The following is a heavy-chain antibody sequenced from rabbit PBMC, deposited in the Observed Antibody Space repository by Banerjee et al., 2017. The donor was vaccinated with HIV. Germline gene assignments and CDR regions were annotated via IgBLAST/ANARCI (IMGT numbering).Heavy chain of an antibody. Sequence: QEQLVESGGGLVQPEGSLTLTCKASGFDLSSYYYMCWVRQAPGKGLELIACIYTSSGSTWYASWVNGRFTISRSTSLNTVDLKMTSLTAADTATYFCARDAGYAGSNLWGQGTLVTVS. J-gene: IGHJ4*01. CDR1: GFDLSSYYY. CDR2: IYTSSGST. D-gene: IGHD4-2*01. V-gene: IGHV1S43*01. CDR3: ARDAGYAGSNL.